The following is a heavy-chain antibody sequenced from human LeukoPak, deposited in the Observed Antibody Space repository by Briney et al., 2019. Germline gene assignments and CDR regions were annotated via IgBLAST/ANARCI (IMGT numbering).Heavy chain of an antibody. CDR2: IHHSGST. D-gene: IGHD3-10*01. CDR3: ARGWGSGTRLNY. CDR1: RGCFSGYY. V-gene: IGHV4-34*01. Sequence: SETLSLTCAFYRGCFSGYYWIWIRQPPGKGLEWIGEIHHSGSTNYNPSLKSRVTISVDTSKKQFSLRLSSVTAADTALYYCARGWGSGTRLNYWGQGTLVTVSS. J-gene: IGHJ4*02.